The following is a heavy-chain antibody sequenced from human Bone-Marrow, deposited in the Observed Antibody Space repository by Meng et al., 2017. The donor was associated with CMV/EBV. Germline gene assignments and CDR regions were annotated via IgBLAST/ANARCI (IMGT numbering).Heavy chain of an antibody. CDR1: GFTFSGYW. CDR3: ARCRGDDYSDY. Sequence: GESLKISCAASGFTFSGYWMSWVRQAPGKGLQWVANINQDGSEEYYVDSVKGRFTISRDNAKDSLFLPINSLRAEDTAVYYCARCRGDDYSDYWGQGALVPVSS. D-gene: IGHD3-10*01. J-gene: IGHJ4*02. CDR2: INQDGSEE. V-gene: IGHV3-7*01.